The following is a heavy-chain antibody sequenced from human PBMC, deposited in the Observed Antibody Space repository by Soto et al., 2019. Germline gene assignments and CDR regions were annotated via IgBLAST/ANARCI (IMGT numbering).Heavy chain of an antibody. Sequence: ASVKVSGKASGYTFTSYAMHWVRQAPGQRLEWMGWINAGNGNTKYSQKFQGRVTITRDTSASTAYMELSSLRSEDTAVYYCARVGLPRGSYYYFDYWGQGTLVTVSS. CDR1: GYTFTSYA. V-gene: IGHV1-3*01. D-gene: IGHD1-26*01. CDR3: ARVGLPRGSYYYFDY. J-gene: IGHJ4*02. CDR2: INAGNGNT.